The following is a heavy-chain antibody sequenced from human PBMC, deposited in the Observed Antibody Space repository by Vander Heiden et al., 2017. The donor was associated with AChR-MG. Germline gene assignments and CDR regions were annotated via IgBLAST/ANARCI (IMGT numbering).Heavy chain of an antibody. V-gene: IGHV5-51*01. Sequence: EVQLVQSGAEVKKPGESLKISCTGSGSSFTSYWIGWVRQMPGKGLEWMGIIYPGDADTRYSPSFQGQVTISADKSISTAYLQWSSLKASDTAMYYCARDWGMGYCSGGSCYSRRDAFDIWGQGTMVTVSS. CDR1: GSSFTSYW. D-gene: IGHD2-15*01. CDR2: IYPGDADT. CDR3: ARDWGMGYCSGGSCYSRRDAFDI. J-gene: IGHJ3*02.